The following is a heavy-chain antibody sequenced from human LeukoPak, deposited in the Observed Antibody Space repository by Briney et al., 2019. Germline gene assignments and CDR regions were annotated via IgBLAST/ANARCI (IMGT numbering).Heavy chain of an antibody. CDR2: MNPNSGNT. D-gene: IGHD2/OR15-2a*01. V-gene: IGHV1-8*02. Sequence: GASVKVSCKASGYTFTSYDINWVRRATGQGLEWMGWMNPNSGNTGYAQKFQGRVTMTRDTSISTAYMELSRLRSDDTAVYYCARGTPLYAKQYNWFDPWGQGTLVTVSS. J-gene: IGHJ5*02. CDR1: GYTFTSYD. CDR3: ARGTPLYAKQYNWFDP.